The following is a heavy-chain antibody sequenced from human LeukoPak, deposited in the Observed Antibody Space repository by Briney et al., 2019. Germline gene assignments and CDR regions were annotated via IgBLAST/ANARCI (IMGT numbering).Heavy chain of an antibody. D-gene: IGHD3-22*01. Sequence: GGSLRLSCAASGFTFSSYDMHWVRQAAGKGLEWISSIATTGDTYYPGSVKGRFTISRENAKNSLYLQMNSLRAGDTAVYYCARAIKGGGYGLDYWGQGTLVTVSS. V-gene: IGHV3-13*01. CDR3: ARAIKGGGYGLDY. CDR2: IATTGDT. CDR1: GFTFSSYD. J-gene: IGHJ4*02.